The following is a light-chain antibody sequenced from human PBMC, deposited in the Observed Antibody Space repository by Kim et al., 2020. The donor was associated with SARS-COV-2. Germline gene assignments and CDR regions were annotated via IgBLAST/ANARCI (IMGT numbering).Light chain of an antibody. Sequence: DIQMTQSPSSLSASVGDRVTVTCRASQSINKYLNWYQQKPGQAPKLLIYAASNLQGGVPSRFTGSGSGTDFTLTINSLQPEDFATYYCQQSYSALGGLTFGGGTKVDIK. CDR3: QQSYSALGGLT. CDR2: AAS. CDR1: QSINKY. V-gene: IGKV1-39*01. J-gene: IGKJ4*01.